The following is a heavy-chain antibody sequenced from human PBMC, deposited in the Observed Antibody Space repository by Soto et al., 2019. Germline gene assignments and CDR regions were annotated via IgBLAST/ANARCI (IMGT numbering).Heavy chain of an antibody. CDR3: AERSASTDRHFDY. CDR1: GITFYSYA. V-gene: IGHV3-23*01. Sequence: PGGSLRLSCAASGITFYSYAMSWVRQAPGKGLEWVSGITSSGGSAYYADSVEGRFTISRDNSKNTLYLQMNSLTAEDTAVYYCAERSASTDRHFDYWGRGTLDPSPQ. J-gene: IGHJ4*02. CDR2: ITSSGGSA.